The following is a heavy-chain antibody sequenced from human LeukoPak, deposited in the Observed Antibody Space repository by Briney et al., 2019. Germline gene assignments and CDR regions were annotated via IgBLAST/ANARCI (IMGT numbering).Heavy chain of an antibody. Sequence: PGGSLRLSCVASVDSGLTRWMSWVRQAPGKGLEWVATIKEDGNEKHYADSVKGRFTISRDNGKSSLYLQMSSLRVEDTAVYYCASAEGWEFAYWGQGTLVTVSS. V-gene: IGHV3-7*01. J-gene: IGHJ4*02. CDR3: ASAEGWEFAY. CDR1: VDSGLTRW. CDR2: IKEDGNEK. D-gene: IGHD1-26*01.